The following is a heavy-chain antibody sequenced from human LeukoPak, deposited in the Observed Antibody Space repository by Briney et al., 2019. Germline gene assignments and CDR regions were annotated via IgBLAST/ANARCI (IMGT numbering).Heavy chain of an antibody. CDR3: AKHDYGDFTPSPYPI. D-gene: IGHD4-17*01. J-gene: IGHJ4*02. Sequence: GGSLRLSCAASGFTFDDYGMSWVRQAPGKGLEWVSVITNSGRSTYYPESVKGRFTISRDNSKNTLWLQMNSLRAEDTALYYCAKHDYGDFTPSPYPIWGQGTLVTVSS. V-gene: IGHV3-23*01. CDR1: GFTFDDYG. CDR2: ITNSGRST.